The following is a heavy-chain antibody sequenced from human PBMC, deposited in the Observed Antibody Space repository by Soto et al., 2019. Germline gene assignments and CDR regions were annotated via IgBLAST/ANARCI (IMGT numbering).Heavy chain of an antibody. D-gene: IGHD3-22*01. Sequence: PSETLSLTCTVSGGSISSYYWSWIRQPPGKGLEWIGYIYYSGSTNYNPPLKSRVTITGDTSKNQFSLKLSSVTAADTAVDYCARSYDSSGSSTPIDFPNPLQALPWG. CDR1: GGSISSYY. CDR2: IYYSGST. CDR3: ARSYDSSGSSTPIDFPNPLQALP. J-gene: IGHJ5*02. V-gene: IGHV4-59*01.